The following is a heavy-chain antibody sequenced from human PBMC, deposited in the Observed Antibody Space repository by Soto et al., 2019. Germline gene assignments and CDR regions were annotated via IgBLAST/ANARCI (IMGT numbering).Heavy chain of an antibody. D-gene: IGHD3-10*01. V-gene: IGHV3-7*03. Sequence: PGGSLRLSGAASGFTFSNYGITWVRQAPWKGLEWVANIIKDGSEKSYVDSVKGRFTISRDNAKSSLYLEMNSLRVEDTAMYYCARDWGGLGYWGQGTLVAVSS. CDR3: ARDWGGLGY. J-gene: IGHJ4*02. CDR1: GFTFSNYG. CDR2: IIKDGSEK.